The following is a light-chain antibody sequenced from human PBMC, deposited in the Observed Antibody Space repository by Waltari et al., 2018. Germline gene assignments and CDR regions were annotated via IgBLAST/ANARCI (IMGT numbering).Light chain of an antibody. Sequence: EIVLTQSPGTLSLSPGDRAILSCRARQSVSKYLAWYQQKPGQAPRLLIYGASSRATGIPDRFSGSGSGTDFSLTISRLEPEDFAVYYCQQYVSLPATFG. V-gene: IGKV3-20*01. J-gene: IGKJ1*01. CDR2: GAS. CDR3: QQYVSLPAT. CDR1: QSVSKY.